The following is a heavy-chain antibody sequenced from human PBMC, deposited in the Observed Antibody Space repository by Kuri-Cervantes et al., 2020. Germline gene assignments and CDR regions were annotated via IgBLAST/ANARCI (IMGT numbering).Heavy chain of an antibody. D-gene: IGHD3-22*01. Sequence: GSLRLSCTVSGYSVNSAYYWGWIRQPPGKGLEWIASISHSGNIYYIPSLKSRLTISLDMSNNQFSLGLRSVTAADTAVYYCARVRYYDGGGYGEFDYWGQGTQVTVSS. V-gene: IGHV4-38-2*02. J-gene: IGHJ4*02. CDR3: ARVRYYDGGGYGEFDY. CDR1: GYSVNSAYY. CDR2: ISHSGNI.